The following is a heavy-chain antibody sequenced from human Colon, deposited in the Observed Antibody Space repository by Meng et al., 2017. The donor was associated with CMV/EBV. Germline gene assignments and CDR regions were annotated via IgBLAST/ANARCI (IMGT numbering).Heavy chain of an antibody. D-gene: IGHD3-16*01. CDR3: ARDPLRWGAGDYHYYGMDV. CDR1: GYTFTSTG. Sequence: GQLVQSGTAVKKPGASVKVSCKGSGYTFTSTGIAWMRQAPGQGLEWMGWISAYNGNTDYAQKFQGRVTMTTDASTSTAYMELGSLTSDDSAMYYCARDPLRWGAGDYHYYGMDVWGQGTMVTVSS. V-gene: IGHV1-18*01. J-gene: IGHJ6*02. CDR2: ISAYNGNT.